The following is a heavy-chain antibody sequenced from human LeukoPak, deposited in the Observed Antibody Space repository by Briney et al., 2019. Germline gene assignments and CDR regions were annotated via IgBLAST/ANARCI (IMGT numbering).Heavy chain of an antibody. CDR1: GFTFSSHA. CDR3: ARELELRVY. J-gene: IGHJ4*02. Sequence: GGSLRLSCAASGFTFSSHAMNWVRQAPGKGLEWVSAISGSGATTYYADSVKGRFTISRDNSKNTLYLQMNSLRAEDTAVYYCARELELRVYWGQGTLVTVSS. CDR2: ISGSGATT. V-gene: IGHV3-23*01. D-gene: IGHD1-7*01.